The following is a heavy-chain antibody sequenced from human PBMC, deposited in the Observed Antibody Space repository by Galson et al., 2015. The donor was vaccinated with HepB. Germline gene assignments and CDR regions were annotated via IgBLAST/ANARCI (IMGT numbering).Heavy chain of an antibody. V-gene: IGHV3-30*18. CDR3: AKGDKLGWSTHDAFHI. CDR2: ISYAGSHQ. CDR1: GFRFSRYG. D-gene: IGHD6-19*01. J-gene: IGHJ3*02. Sequence: SLRLSCAASGFRFSRYGMDWVRQAPGQGLEWVAVISYAGSHQYYGDSVKGRFTISRYNSKSTLFLQMNSLRAEDTAVYYCAKGDKLGWSTHDAFHIWGQGTVVTVSS.